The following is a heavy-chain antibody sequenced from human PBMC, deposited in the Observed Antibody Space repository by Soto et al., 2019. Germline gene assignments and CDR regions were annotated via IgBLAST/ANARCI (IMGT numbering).Heavy chain of an antibody. D-gene: IGHD3-16*02. J-gene: IGHJ4*02. CDR1: GYTFTSYY. V-gene: IGHV1-46*03. CDR2: INPSGGST. Sequence: ASAKVSCKASGYTFTSYYMHWVRQAPGQGLEWMGIINPSGGSTSYAQKFQGRVTMTRDTSTSTVYMELSSLRSEDTAVYYCAMITFGGVISRDYWGQGTLVTVSS. CDR3: AMITFGGVISRDY.